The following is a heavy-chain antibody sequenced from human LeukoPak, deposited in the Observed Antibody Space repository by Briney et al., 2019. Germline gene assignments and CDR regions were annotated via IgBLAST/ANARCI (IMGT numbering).Heavy chain of an antibody. D-gene: IGHD1-26*01. Sequence: PSQTLSLTCTVSGGSICSGSYYWSWIRQPAGKGLEWIGRIYTSGSTNYNPSLKSRVTISVDTSKNQFSLKLSSVTAADTAVYYCAREDSGSYYSRFDYWGQGTLVTVSS. CDR2: IYTSGST. J-gene: IGHJ4*02. CDR1: GGSICSGSYY. CDR3: AREDSGSYYSRFDY. V-gene: IGHV4-61*02.